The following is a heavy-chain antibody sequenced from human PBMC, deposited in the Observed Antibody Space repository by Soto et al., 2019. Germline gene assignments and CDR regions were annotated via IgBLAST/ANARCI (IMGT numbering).Heavy chain of an antibody. CDR2: IYYSGRT. V-gene: IGHV4-39*01. CDR3: ALPILSDHDAYDI. D-gene: IGHD3-10*01. CDR1: GGSIGSSSYY. J-gene: IGHJ3*02. Sequence: SEPLSLTCTVSGGSIGSSSYYSGWVRQPPGKGLEWIGSIYYSGRTYYYPSLKSRVTVSVDTSKNQFSLKLSSVTAADPAVYYCALPILSDHDAYDIWGQGTMVTVS.